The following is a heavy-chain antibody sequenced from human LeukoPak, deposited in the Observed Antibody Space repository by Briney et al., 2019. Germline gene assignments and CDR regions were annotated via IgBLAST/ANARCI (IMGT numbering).Heavy chain of an antibody. CDR2: IYPGDSDT. D-gene: IGHD2-2*01. CDR3: ARGRYCTSTSCSHFDY. V-gene: IGHV5-51*01. J-gene: IGHJ4*02. Sequence: GESLKISCKGPGYSFTNYWIAWVRQMPGRGLEWMGIIYPGDSDTRYSPSFQGQVTISGDRSISTAYLQWSSLKASDTAMYYCARGRYCTSTSCSHFDYWGQGTLVTVSS. CDR1: GYSFTNYW.